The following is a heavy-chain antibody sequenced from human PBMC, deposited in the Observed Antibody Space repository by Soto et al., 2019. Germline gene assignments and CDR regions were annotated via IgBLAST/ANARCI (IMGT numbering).Heavy chain of an antibody. Sequence: SETLSLTCTVSGGSISSYYWSWIRQPPGKGLERIGYIYYSGSTNYNPSLKSRVTISVDTSKNQFSLKPSSVTAADTAVYYCAGLPKGYWGQGTLVTVSS. V-gene: IGHV4-59*01. J-gene: IGHJ4*02. CDR1: GGSISSYY. D-gene: IGHD2-2*01. CDR3: AGLPKGY. CDR2: IYYSGST.